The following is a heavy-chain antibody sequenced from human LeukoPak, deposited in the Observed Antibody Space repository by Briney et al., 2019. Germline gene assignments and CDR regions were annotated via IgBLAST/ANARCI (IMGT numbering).Heavy chain of an antibody. CDR2: IFYSGST. Sequence: SETLSLTCTVSSGSISTSNYYWGWVRQPPGKALEWIGNIFYSGSTYYSPSLKSRVTISVDTSKNQFSLKLSSVTAADTAVYYCARDWRYGDNNWFDPWGQGTLVTVSS. V-gene: IGHV4-39*07. D-gene: IGHD4-17*01. J-gene: IGHJ5*02. CDR3: ARDWRYGDNNWFDP. CDR1: SGSISTSNYY.